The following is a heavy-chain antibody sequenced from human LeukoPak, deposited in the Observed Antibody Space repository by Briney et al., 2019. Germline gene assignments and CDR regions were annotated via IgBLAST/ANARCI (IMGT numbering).Heavy chain of an antibody. Sequence: PGGSLRLSCAASGFTFSNYAMSWVRQAPRKGLEWVSGISYNGDTTYFADSVKGRFTISRDNSKNTLYLQMHSLRAEDTAVYYCASMLLGVFGVVTPYYFEFWGQGTLVTVSS. CDR1: GFTFSNYA. CDR3: ASMLLGVFGVVTPYYFEF. J-gene: IGHJ4*02. CDR2: ISYNGDTT. D-gene: IGHD3-3*01. V-gene: IGHV3-23*01.